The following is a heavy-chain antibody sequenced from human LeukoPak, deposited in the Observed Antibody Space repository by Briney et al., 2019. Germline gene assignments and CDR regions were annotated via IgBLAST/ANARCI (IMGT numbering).Heavy chain of an antibody. J-gene: IGHJ4*02. CDR3: VQSSGTGPH. CDR1: GGTFSSYA. V-gene: IGHV1-8*02. D-gene: IGHD1-1*01. CDR2: MNPNSGNT. Sequence: ASVXVSCKASGGTFSSYAISWVRQATGQGLEWMGWMNPNSGNTGYAQKFQGRVTMTRNTSISTAYMELSSLRSEDTAVYYCVQSSGTGPHWGQGTLVTVSS.